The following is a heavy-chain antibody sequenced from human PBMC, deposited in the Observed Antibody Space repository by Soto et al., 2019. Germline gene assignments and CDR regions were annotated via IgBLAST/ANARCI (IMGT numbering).Heavy chain of an antibody. CDR1: GFTFSSYG. Sequence: QVQLVESGGGVVQPGSSLRLSCAASGFTFSSYGMHWVRQAPGKGLEWVALISYDGSNTYYSDSVKGRFTISRDNSKKTRYLQMGSLRPDDTALYYCANSWGLCHTACDSGDDYWGQGTLVTVSS. V-gene: IGHV3-30*18. J-gene: IGHJ4*02. D-gene: IGHD2-8*01. CDR2: ISYDGSNT. CDR3: ANSWGLCHTACDSGDDY.